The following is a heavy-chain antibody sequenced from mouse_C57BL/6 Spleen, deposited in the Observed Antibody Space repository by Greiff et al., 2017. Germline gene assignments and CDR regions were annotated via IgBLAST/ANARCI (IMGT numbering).Heavy chain of an antibody. CDR1: GYTFTSYW. CDR3: ARSLYGNYPYYFDY. Sequence: QVHVKQPGAELVKPGASVKMSCKASGYTFTSYWITWVKQRPGQGLEWIGDIYPGSGSTNYNEKFKSKATLTVDTSSSTAYMQLSSLTSEDSAVYYCARSLYGNYPYYFDYWGQGTTLTVSS. CDR2: IYPGSGST. V-gene: IGHV1-55*01. J-gene: IGHJ2*01. D-gene: IGHD2-1*01.